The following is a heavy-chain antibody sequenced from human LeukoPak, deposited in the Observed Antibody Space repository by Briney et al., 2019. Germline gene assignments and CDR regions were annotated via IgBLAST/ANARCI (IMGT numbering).Heavy chain of an antibody. J-gene: IGHJ4*02. CDR3: ARAQRSSSSRAIEN. CDR2: IYSGGST. Sequence: PGGSLRLSCAASGFTVSSNYMSWVRQAPGKGLEWVSVIYSGGSTYYADSVKGRFTISRDNSKNTLYLQMNSLRAEDTAVYYCARAQRSSSSRAIENWGQGTLVIVSS. D-gene: IGHD6-13*01. V-gene: IGHV3-53*01. CDR1: GFTVSSNY.